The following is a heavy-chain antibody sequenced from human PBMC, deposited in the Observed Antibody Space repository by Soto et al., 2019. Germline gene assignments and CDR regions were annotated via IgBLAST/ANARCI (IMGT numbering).Heavy chain of an antibody. Sequence: SETLSLTCTVSGGSISSYYWSWIRQPPGKGLEWIGYIYYSGSTNYNPSLKSRVTISVDTSKNQFSLKLSSVTAADTAVYYCARAGLRWSGAFDIWGQGTMVTVSS. CDR1: GGSISSYY. CDR2: IYYSGST. CDR3: ARAGLRWSGAFDI. D-gene: IGHD4-17*01. V-gene: IGHV4-59*01. J-gene: IGHJ3*02.